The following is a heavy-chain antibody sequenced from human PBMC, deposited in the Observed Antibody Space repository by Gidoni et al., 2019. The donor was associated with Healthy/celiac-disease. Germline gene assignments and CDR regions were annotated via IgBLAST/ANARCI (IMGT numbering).Heavy chain of an antibody. V-gene: IGHV3-33*01. D-gene: IGHD1-26*01. J-gene: IGHJ6*02. Sequence: QVQLVESGGGVVQPGRSLRLSCAASGFTFSSYGMHWVRQAPGKGLEWVAVIWYDGSNKYYADSVKGRFTISRDNSKNTLYLQMNSLRAEDTAVYYCARASGSYTYYYYYGMDVWGQGTTVTVSS. CDR2: IWYDGSNK. CDR1: GFTFSSYG. CDR3: ARASGSYTYYYYYGMDV.